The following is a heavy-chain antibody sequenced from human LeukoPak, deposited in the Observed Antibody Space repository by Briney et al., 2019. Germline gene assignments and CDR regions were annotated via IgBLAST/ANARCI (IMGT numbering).Heavy chain of an antibody. J-gene: IGHJ4*02. Sequence: SETLSLTCTVSGDSISGFYWSWIRQAAGKGLEWIGHIYTSGNTNYNPSLKSRVTISVDTSKNQFSLKLSSLTAADTAVYYCARGRAIAAARYYFDYWGQGTLVTVSS. CDR3: ARGRAIAAARYYFDY. D-gene: IGHD6-13*01. CDR2: IYTSGNT. V-gene: IGHV4-4*07. CDR1: GDSISGFY.